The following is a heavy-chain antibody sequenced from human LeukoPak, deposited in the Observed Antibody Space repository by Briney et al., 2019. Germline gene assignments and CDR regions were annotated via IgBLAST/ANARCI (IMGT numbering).Heavy chain of an antibody. D-gene: IGHD5-18*01. CDR2: ISHSGST. CDR1: GYSFSSGYY. V-gene: IGHV4-38-2*01. CDR3: ARVGGYSYGNYYFNY. Sequence: SETLSLTCAVSGYSFSSGYYCGCIRQPPGKGLDWIGSISHSGSTYYNPSFRSRVTISIDTSKNQFSLRLNSVTATDTAVYYCARVGGYSYGNYYFNYWGQGTLVTVSS. J-gene: IGHJ4*02.